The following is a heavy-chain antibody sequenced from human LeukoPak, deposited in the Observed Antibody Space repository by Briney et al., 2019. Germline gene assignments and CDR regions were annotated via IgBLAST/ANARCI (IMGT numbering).Heavy chain of an antibody. CDR3: TRELPREVTLDY. V-gene: IGHV3-74*01. CDR1: GFTFISYG. D-gene: IGHD2-21*02. J-gene: IGHJ4*01. CDR2: INTDGSST. Sequence: GGSLRLSCAASGFTFISYGMQWVRQAPGKGLVWVSRINTDGSSTSYADSVKGRFTVSGDNAKNTVYLQVNSLRAEDTAVYFCTRELPREVTLDYWGQGTLVTVSS.